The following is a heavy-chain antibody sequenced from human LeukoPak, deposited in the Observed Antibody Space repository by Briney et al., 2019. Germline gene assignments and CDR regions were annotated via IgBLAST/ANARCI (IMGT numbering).Heavy chain of an antibody. Sequence: GGSLRLSCAASGFTFDDYGMSWVRQAPGKGLEWVSGINWNGGSTGYADSVKGRFTISRDNAKNSLYLQMNSLRAEDTAVYYCARATWIQLWLLPYFDYWGQGTLVTVSS. CDR1: GFTFDDYG. CDR3: ARATWIQLWLLPYFDY. V-gene: IGHV3-20*04. D-gene: IGHD5-18*01. J-gene: IGHJ4*02. CDR2: INWNGGST.